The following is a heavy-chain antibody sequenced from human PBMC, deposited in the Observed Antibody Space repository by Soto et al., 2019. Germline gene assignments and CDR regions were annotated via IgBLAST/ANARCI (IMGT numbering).Heavy chain of an antibody. Sequence: EVQLVESGGGLVLPGGSLRLSCAASGFTFSSYWMHWVRQTPGKGLVWVSRINSDGSSTSYADSVKGRFTISRDNAKNTLYLQKNTLRAEDTAGYYCYKRLIGYSYGSWGQGTLVTVS. CDR2: INSDGSST. J-gene: IGHJ5*02. CDR1: GFTFSSYW. V-gene: IGHV3-74*01. CDR3: YKRLIGYSYGS. D-gene: IGHD5-18*01.